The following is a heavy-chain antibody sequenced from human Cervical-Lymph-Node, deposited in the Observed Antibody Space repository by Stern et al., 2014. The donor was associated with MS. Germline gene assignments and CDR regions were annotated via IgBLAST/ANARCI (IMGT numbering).Heavy chain of an antibody. Sequence: VQLVQSGGGVVQPGRSLRLSCAASGFTFSSYGMHWVRQAPGKGLEWVAVISYDGSNKYYADSVKGRFTISRDNSKNTLYLQMNSLRAEDTAVYYCAKDSLAVAADYWGQGTLVTVS. V-gene: IGHV3-30*18. CDR2: ISYDGSNK. J-gene: IGHJ4*02. CDR3: AKDSLAVAADY. CDR1: GFTFSSYG. D-gene: IGHD6-19*01.